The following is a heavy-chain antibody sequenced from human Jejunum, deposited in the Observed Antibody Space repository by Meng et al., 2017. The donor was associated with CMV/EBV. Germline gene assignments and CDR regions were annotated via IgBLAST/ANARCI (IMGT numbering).Heavy chain of an antibody. V-gene: IGHV4-61*07. Sequence: SSGSNYWNWIRQPPGKGLEWIGYIHNSGSTNYNPSLKSRVTISVDTSKNQFSLKLRSVTAADMAVYYCARQNIYGNYYYYYGMDFWGQGATVTVSS. CDR1: SSGSNY. D-gene: IGHD5-18*01. CDR2: IHNSGST. J-gene: IGHJ6*02. CDR3: ARQNIYGNYYYYYGMDF.